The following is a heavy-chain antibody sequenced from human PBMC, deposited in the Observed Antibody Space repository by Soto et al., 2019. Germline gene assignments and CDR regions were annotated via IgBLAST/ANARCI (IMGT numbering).Heavy chain of an antibody. CDR1: GFTFSSYS. D-gene: IGHD2-2*01. Sequence: GGSLRLSCAASGFTFSSYSMNWVRQAPGKGLEWVSSISSSSSYIYYADSVKGRFTISRDNAKNSLYLQMNSLRAEDTAVYYCARDWARIVVVPPSSGPFDYWGQGTLVTVSS. CDR2: ISSSSSYI. CDR3: ARDWARIVVVPPSSGPFDY. J-gene: IGHJ4*02. V-gene: IGHV3-21*01.